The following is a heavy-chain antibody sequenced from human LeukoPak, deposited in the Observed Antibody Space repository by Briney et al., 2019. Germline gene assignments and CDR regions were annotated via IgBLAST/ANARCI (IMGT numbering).Heavy chain of an antibody. J-gene: IGHJ4*02. V-gene: IGHV6-1*01. CDR2: TYYRSKWFN. CDR1: GDSVTSNSAA. D-gene: IGHD3-10*01. Sequence: PSQTLSLTCAISGDSVTSNSAAWNWIRQSPSRGLEWLGRTYYRSKWFNDYAVSVKSRMTINPDTSKNQISLQLNSVTPEDTAVYYRARAITIIRGTLSPFDYWGQGTLVTVSS. CDR3: ARAITIIRGTLSPFDY.